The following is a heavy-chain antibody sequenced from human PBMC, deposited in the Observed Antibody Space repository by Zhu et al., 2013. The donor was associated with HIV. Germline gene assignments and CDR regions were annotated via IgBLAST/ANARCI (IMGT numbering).Heavy chain of an antibody. J-gene: IGHJ5*02. Sequence: QVRLVQSGAEVKKPGSSVKVSCKASGGTFNNYAISWVRQAPGQGLQWMGMIIPVFGTADYAQKFQGRVTITADKSTSTAYMELSSLRSEDTAVYYCAARLRIGYDYLPWGQGTLVTVSS. CDR3: AARLRIGYDYLP. D-gene: IGHD5-12*01. CDR1: GGTFNNYA. V-gene: IGHV1-69*06. CDR2: IIPVFGTA.